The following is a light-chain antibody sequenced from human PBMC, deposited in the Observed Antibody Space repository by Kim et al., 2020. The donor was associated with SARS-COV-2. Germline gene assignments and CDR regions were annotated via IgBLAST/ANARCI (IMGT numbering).Light chain of an antibody. J-gene: IGLJ1*01. CDR1: SNDVVYYYS. CDR2: DVT. V-gene: IGLV2-14*03. CDR3: SSHTTSSTYV. Sequence: GPSITSSFNGTSNDVVYYYSVSGYQQHPGKAPKLSIYDVTERASGFSNRFSCSQSGNTASLTISGLRAEDEADYYCSSHTTSSTYVFGSGTRVTVL.